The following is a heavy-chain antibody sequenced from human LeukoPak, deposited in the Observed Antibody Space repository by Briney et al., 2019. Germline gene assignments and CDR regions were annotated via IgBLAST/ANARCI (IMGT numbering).Heavy chain of an antibody. Sequence: SQTLSLTCTVSGGSISSGSYYWSWIRQPAGKGLEWIGRIYTSGSTNYNPSLKSRVTISVDTSKNQFSLKLSSVTAADTAVYYCASSREVTGAYWYFDLWGRGTLVTVSS. CDR3: ASSREVTGAYWYFDL. V-gene: IGHV4-61*02. CDR2: IYTSGST. J-gene: IGHJ2*01. CDR1: GGSISSGSYY. D-gene: IGHD7-27*01.